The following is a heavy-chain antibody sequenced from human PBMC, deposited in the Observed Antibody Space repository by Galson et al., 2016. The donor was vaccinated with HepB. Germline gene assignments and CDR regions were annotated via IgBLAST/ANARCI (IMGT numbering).Heavy chain of an antibody. CDR2: IKPDNGGT. J-gene: IGHJ6*02. CDR1: GFTFTDYY. V-gene: IGHV1-2*04. Sequence: SVKVSCKASGFTFTDYYIHWVRQAPGQGLEWMGWIKPDNGGTTYTQKFQGWVTMTRDTSISTAFMELMTLKSDATAVYYCAREVGGGMDVWGLGTTVTVSS. CDR3: AREVGGGMDV.